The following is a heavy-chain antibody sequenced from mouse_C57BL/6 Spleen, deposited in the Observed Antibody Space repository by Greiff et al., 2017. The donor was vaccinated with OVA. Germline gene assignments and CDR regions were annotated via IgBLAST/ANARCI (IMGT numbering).Heavy chain of an antibody. CDR2: IDPSDSYT. CDR1: GYTFTSYW. Sequence: VQLQQPGAELVKPGASVKLSCKASGYTFTSYWMQWVKQRPGQGLEWIGEIDPSDSYTNYNQKFKGKATLTVDTSSSTAYMQLSSLTSEASAVYYCARGGEGYFDYWGQGTTLTVSS. CDR3: ARGGEGYFDY. J-gene: IGHJ2*01. V-gene: IGHV1-50*01.